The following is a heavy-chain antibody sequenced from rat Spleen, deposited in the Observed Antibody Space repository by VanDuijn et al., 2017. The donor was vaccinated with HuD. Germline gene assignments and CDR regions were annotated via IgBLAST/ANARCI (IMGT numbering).Heavy chain of an antibody. V-gene: IGHV5-29*01. D-gene: IGHD1-12*02. CDR1: GFTFSNYD. J-gene: IGHJ2*01. CDR3: ARPDYYYDGTYVD. CDR2: ISYDGSST. Sequence: EVQLVESGGGLVQPGRSLKLSCAASGFTFSNYDMAWVRQAPTKGLEWVATISYDGSSTYYRDSVKGRFTISRDNAKSTLYLQMDSLRSEDTATYYCARPDYYYDGTYVDWGQGVMVTVSS.